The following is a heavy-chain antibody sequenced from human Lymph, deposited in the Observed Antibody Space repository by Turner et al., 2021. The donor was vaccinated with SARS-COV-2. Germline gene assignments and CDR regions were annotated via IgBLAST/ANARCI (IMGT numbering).Heavy chain of an antibody. CDR2: INHTGST. Sequence: QVQLQQWGAGLLKPSETLSLTCAVYGGSFSGYYWSWIRQPPGKGLEWIGEINHTGSTNYNPSLKSRVTISVDTSKNQFSLELSSVTAADTAVYYCARVWVRWWYFDLWGRGTLVTVSS. CDR1: GGSFSGYY. V-gene: IGHV4-34*01. CDR3: ARVWVRWWYFDL. D-gene: IGHD7-27*01. J-gene: IGHJ2*01.